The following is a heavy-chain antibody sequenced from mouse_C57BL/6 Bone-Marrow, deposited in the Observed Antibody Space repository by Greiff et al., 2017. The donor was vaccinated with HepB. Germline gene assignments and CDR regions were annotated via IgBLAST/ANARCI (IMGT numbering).Heavy chain of an antibody. CDR3: ARSRYGYDDAY. Sequence: EVQLQQSGPELVKPGASVKISCKASGYTFTDYYMNWVKQSHGKSLEWIGDINPNNGGTSYNQKFKGKATLTVDKSSSTAYMELRSLTSEDSAVYYCARSRYGYDDAYWGQGTLVTVSA. J-gene: IGHJ3*01. V-gene: IGHV1-26*01. D-gene: IGHD2-2*01. CDR1: GYTFTDYY. CDR2: INPNNGGT.